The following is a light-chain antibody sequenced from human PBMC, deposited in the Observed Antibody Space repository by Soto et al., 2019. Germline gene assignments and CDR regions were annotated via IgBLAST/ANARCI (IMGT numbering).Light chain of an antibody. J-gene: IGKJ1*01. CDR1: QTISSMY. CDR3: QQYGNSPET. V-gene: IGKV3-20*01. CDR2: GAS. Sequence: EIVLTQSPGTLSLSPGERATLSCRASQTISSMYLARFQQIPGQAPRLLIYGASNRATGIPDRFSGSGSGTAFTLTISRLEPEDFAVYYCQQYGNSPETFGQGTKVDIK.